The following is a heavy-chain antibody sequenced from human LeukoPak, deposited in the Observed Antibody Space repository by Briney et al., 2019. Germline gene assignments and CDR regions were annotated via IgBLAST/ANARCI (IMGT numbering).Heavy chain of an antibody. D-gene: IGHD1-1*01. Sequence: LETLSLTCTVSGGSISSYYWSWIRQPPGKGLEWIAYIYYRGSTNYNPSLKSRVTISVDTSKNQFSLKLSSVTAADTAVYYCARRTTGTGPFDYWGQGTLVTVSS. CDR3: ARRTTGTGPFDY. J-gene: IGHJ4*02. CDR2: IYYRGST. V-gene: IGHV4-59*08. CDR1: GGSISSYY.